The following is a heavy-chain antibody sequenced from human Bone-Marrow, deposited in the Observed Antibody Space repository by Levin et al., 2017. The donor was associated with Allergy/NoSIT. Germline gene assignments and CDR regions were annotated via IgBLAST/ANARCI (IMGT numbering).Heavy chain of an antibody. J-gene: IGHJ4*02. D-gene: IGHD3-3*01. CDR3: TSGDFDFWSGYYSFEY. CDR1: GFTFTNAW. Sequence: GGSLRLSCAASGFTFTNAWMNWVRQAPGKGLEWVGLIKTNADGGTIDYAAPVKDRFTISRDDSHNTLYLHMNSLKTEDTAVYYCTSGDFDFWSGYYSFEYWGQGALVTVSS. CDR2: IKTNADGGTI. V-gene: IGHV3-15*01.